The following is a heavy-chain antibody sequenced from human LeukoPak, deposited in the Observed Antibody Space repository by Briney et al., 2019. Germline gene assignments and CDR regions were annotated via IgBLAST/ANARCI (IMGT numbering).Heavy chain of an antibody. J-gene: IGHJ6*03. CDR1: GGSFSGYY. CDR2: INHSGST. CDR3: ARVRPHPIIDV. D-gene: IGHD6-6*01. V-gene: IGHV4-34*01. Sequence: SETLSLTCAVYGGSFSGYYWSWIRQPPGKGLEWIGEINHSGSTNYNPSLKSRVTISVDTSKNQFSLKLSSVTAADTAVYYCARVRPHPIIDVWGKGTTVTVSS.